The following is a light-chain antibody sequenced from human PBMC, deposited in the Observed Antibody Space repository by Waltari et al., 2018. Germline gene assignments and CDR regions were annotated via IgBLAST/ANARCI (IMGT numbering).Light chain of an antibody. V-gene: IGKV4-1*01. CDR3: QQYYSTLYT. J-gene: IGKJ2*01. CDR2: WAS. Sequence: DIVMTQSPDSLAVSLGGRATINCNSSQSVLYSSHNKNYLAWYQQKPRQPPKLLIYWASTRESGVPDRFSGSGSGTDFTLTISSLQAEDVAVYYCQQYYSTLYTFGQGTKLEIK. CDR1: QSVLYSSHNKNY.